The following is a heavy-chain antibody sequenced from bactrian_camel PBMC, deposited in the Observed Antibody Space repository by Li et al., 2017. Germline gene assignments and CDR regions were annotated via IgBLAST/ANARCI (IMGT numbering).Heavy chain of an antibody. CDR2: MVSASGNI. CDR1: GFEFSLGD. V-gene: IGHV3S40*01. Sequence: VQLVESGGGSVHPGGSMRLSCKVSGFEFSLGDMMWVRQAPGKGLEWVSLMVSASGNIYYSDSVRGRFTISRDNAKSTLSLEMNSLKMEDSAVYYCATSQFLYWGQGTQVTVS. CDR3: ATSQFLY. J-gene: IGHJ4*01.